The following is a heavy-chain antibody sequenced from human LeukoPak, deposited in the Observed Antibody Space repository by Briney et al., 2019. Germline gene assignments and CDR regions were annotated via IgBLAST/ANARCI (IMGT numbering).Heavy chain of an antibody. CDR1: GFTFRSYV. CDR2: IYYNGSA. J-gene: IGHJ4*02. CDR3: ATLTLYYGSGSYFDY. D-gene: IGHD3-10*01. V-gene: IGHV3-53*01. Sequence: GGSLRLSCAASGFTFRSYVMNWVRRAPGKGLECVSVIYYNGSASYADSVKGRFTISRDNAKNTLFLQMNSLRAEDTALYYCATLTLYYGSGSYFDYWGQGTLVAVSS.